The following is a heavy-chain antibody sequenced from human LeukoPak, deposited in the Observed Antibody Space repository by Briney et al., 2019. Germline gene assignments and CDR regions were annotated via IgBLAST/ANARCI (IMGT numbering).Heavy chain of an antibody. Sequence: SETLSLTCTVSGGSISSYYWSWIRQPPGKGLEWIGYIYYSGSTNYNPSLKSRVTISVDTSKNQFSLKLSSVTAADTAVYYCARGGEQWLLDIWGQGTMVTVSS. CDR1: GGSISSYY. D-gene: IGHD6-19*01. CDR2: IYYSGST. CDR3: ARGGEQWLLDI. V-gene: IGHV4-59*12. J-gene: IGHJ3*02.